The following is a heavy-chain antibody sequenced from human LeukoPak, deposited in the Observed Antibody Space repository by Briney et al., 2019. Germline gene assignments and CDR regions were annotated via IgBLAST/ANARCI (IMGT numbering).Heavy chain of an antibody. CDR1: GGSISSYY. CDR2: IYYSGST. D-gene: IGHD3-16*02. CDR3: ASLGPVISYAFDI. Sequence: SETLSLTCTVSGGSISSYYWSWIRQPPGKGLEWIGYIYYSGSTNYNPSLKSRVTISVDTSKNQFSLKLSSVTAADTAVYCCASLGPVISYAFDIWGQGTMVTVSS. J-gene: IGHJ3*02. V-gene: IGHV4-59*08.